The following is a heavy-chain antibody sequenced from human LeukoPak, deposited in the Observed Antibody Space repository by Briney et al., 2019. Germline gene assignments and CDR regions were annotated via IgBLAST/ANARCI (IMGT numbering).Heavy chain of an antibody. J-gene: IGHJ3*02. CDR1: GYTFSDYY. D-gene: IGHD6-6*01. V-gene: IGHV1-2*02. CDR3: ARDGAPNEYSSSYAFDI. Sequence: GASVKVSCKTSGYTFSDYYIHWIRQAPGQGLEWVGWINPNSGDTDYAQKFQGRVTMTRDTSISTAYMELSRLRSDDTAVYYCARDGAPNEYSSSYAFDIWGQGTMVTVSS. CDR2: INPNSGDT.